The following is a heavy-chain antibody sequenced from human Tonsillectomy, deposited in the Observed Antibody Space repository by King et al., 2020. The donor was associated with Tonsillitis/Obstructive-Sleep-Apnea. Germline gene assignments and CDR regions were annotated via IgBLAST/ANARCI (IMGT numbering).Heavy chain of an antibody. J-gene: IGHJ5*02. V-gene: IGHV1-69*01. Sequence: QLVQSGAGVKKPGSSVKVSCKASGCTFSSYAISWVRQAPGQGLEWMGGIIPIFGTANYAQKFQGRVTITADESTGTAYMELSSLRSEDTADDYCARDPNDFWSGYYRVNWFDPWGQGTLVTVSS. CDR3: ARDPNDFWSGYYRVNWFDP. CDR2: IIPIFGTA. CDR1: GCTFSSYA. D-gene: IGHD3-3*01.